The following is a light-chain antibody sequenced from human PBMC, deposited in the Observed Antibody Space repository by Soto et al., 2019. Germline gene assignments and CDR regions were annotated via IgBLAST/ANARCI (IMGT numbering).Light chain of an antibody. CDR3: TSYTTDMNQL. Sequence: QSALTQPASVSGSPGQSITISCTGTSSDVGAYYYVSWYRQHPGTAPELMIYEVGNRPSGVSNRFSGSKSGNTASLTISGLQAEDEAHYSCTSYTTDMNQLYGGGTPLTV. CDR1: SSDVGAYYY. V-gene: IGLV2-14*01. J-gene: IGLJ7*01. CDR2: EVG.